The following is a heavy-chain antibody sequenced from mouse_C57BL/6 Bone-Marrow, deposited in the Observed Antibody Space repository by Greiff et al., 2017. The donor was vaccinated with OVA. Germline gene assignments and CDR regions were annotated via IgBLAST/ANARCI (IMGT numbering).Heavy chain of an antibody. CDR2: IYPGSGST. CDR3: ARRSYYDSYAMDY. D-gene: IGHD2-1*01. J-gene: IGHJ4*01. V-gene: IGHV1-55*01. CDR1: GYTFTSYW. Sequence: QVQLKESGAELVKPGASVKMSCKASGYTFTSYWITWVKQRPGQGLEWIGDIYPGSGSTNYNEKFKSKATLTVDTSSSTAYMQLSSLTSEDSAVYYCARRSYYDSYAMDYWGQGTSVTVSS.